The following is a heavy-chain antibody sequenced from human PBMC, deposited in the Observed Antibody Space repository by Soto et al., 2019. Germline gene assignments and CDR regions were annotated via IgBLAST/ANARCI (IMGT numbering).Heavy chain of an antibody. Sequence: ASVKVSCKASGYTFTSYGISWVRQAPGQGLEWMGWISAYNGNTNYAQKLQGRVTMTTDTSTSTAYMELRSLRSDDTAVYYCGSTNIVATHDAFDIWGQGTMVTVSS. V-gene: IGHV1-18*01. CDR2: ISAYNGNT. CDR1: GYTFTSYG. D-gene: IGHD5-12*01. CDR3: GSTNIVATHDAFDI. J-gene: IGHJ3*02.